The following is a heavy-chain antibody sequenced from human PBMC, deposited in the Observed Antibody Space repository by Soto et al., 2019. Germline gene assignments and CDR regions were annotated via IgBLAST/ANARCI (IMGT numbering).Heavy chain of an antibody. CDR3: ARGNHRWLQLWYFDL. V-gene: IGHV1-69*12. CDR1: GGTFSSYT. Sequence: QVQLVQSGADERKAGSSVTVSCKASGGTFSSYTISWVRQAPGQGLAWMGGIIPIFSTANYAQKFQGRVTITADESTSTAYMELSSLRSEDTAVYYCARGNHRWLQLWYFDLWGRGTLVTVSS. D-gene: IGHD5-12*01. J-gene: IGHJ2*01. CDR2: IIPIFSTA.